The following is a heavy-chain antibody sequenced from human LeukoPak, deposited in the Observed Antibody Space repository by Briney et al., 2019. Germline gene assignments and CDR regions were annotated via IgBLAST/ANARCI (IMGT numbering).Heavy chain of an antibody. Sequence: GGSLRLSCAASGFTFSSYAMHWVRQAPGKGLEWVAVISYDGSNKYYADSVKGRFTISRDNSKNTLYLQMNSLRAEDTAVYYCARGYQPYYYYGMDVWGQGTTVTVSS. J-gene: IGHJ6*02. CDR3: ARGYQPYYYYGMDV. D-gene: IGHD2-2*01. V-gene: IGHV3-30*04. CDR1: GFTFSSYA. CDR2: ISYDGSNK.